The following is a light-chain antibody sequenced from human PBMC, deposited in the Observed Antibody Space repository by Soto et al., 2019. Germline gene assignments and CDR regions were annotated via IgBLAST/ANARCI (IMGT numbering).Light chain of an antibody. CDR3: LQDYNDPRT. Sequence: AIQMTQSPSSLSASVGDRVTITCRASQGIRTELGWYQQKPGKAPELLIYASSILQSGVPSRFSGSGSGTDFTLTISSLQPEDFATYYCLQDYNDPRTFGQGTKVEIK. CDR1: QGIRTE. V-gene: IGKV1-6*01. CDR2: ASS. J-gene: IGKJ1*01.